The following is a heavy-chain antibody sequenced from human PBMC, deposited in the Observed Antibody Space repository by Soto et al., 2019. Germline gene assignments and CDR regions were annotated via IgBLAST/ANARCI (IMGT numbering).Heavy chain of an antibody. CDR1: GFTFSSYA. CDR2: ISGSGGST. Sequence: SGGSLRLSCAASGFTFSSYAMSWVRQAPGKGLEWVSAISGSGGSTYYADSVKGRFTISRDNSKNTLYLQMNSLRAEDTAVYYCAKAPRPGTTTYYYMDVWGKGTTVTVSS. V-gene: IGHV3-23*01. CDR3: AKAPRPGTTTYYYMDV. J-gene: IGHJ6*03. D-gene: IGHD1-1*01.